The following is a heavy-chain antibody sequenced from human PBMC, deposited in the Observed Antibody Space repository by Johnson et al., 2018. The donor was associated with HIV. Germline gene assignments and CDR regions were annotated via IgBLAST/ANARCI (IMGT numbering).Heavy chain of an antibody. Sequence: QVQLVESGGGLVKPGGSLRLSCTASGFTFSDYYMSWIRQAPGKGLEWVSYISSSGSTIYDADSVKGRFTISRDNSKNTLYLQMNNLRAEDTAMYYCALILARGWLQRGAFDIWGQGTMVTVSS. V-gene: IGHV3-11*01. CDR1: GFTFSDYY. J-gene: IGHJ3*02. D-gene: IGHD5-24*01. CDR2: ISSSGSTI. CDR3: ALILARGWLQRGAFDI.